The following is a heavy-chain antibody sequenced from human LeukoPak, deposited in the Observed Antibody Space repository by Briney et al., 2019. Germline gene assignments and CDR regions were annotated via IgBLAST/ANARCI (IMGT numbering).Heavy chain of an antibody. V-gene: IGHV1-18*01. CDR3: ARIGMGEAAADNWFDP. CDR2: ISAYNGNT. D-gene: IGHD6-13*01. CDR1: GYTFTSYG. Sequence: GASVKVSCKASGYTFTSYGISWVRQAPGQGLEWMGWISAYNGNTNYAQKLQGRVTMTTDTSTSTAYMELRSLRSDDTAVYYCARIGMGEAAADNWFDPWGQGTLVTVSS. J-gene: IGHJ5*02.